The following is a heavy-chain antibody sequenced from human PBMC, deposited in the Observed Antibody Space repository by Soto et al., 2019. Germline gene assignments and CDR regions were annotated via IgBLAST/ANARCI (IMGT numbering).Heavy chain of an antibody. V-gene: IGHV4-31*03. D-gene: IGHD3-16*01. Sequence: QVQLQESGPGLVKPSQTLSLTCTVSGGSISSGGYYWSWIRQHPGKGLEWIGSIYYSGSPYYNPSLKSRLTISVDTSKNQFSLKRSSVTAADTAVYYCARGRSGEGEDPWGQGTLVTVSS. CDR1: GGSISSGGYY. CDR3: ARGRSGEGEDP. J-gene: IGHJ5*02. CDR2: IYYSGSP.